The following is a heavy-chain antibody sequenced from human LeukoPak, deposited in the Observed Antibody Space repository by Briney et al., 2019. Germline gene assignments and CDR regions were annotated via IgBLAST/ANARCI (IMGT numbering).Heavy chain of an antibody. Sequence: GGCLRLSYAASGYTLSNYARTWVRQARGKGLEWVSGVSGSGSSTYYADSVKGRFTLSRDYPKNTLYLQMNSLRAEDTAVYFCAKYSGSYYYPPNWDSWGQGTLVTVSS. D-gene: IGHD1-26*01. J-gene: IGHJ4*02. CDR2: VSGSGSST. V-gene: IGHV3-23*01. CDR3: AKYSGSYYYPPNWDS. CDR1: GYTLSNYA.